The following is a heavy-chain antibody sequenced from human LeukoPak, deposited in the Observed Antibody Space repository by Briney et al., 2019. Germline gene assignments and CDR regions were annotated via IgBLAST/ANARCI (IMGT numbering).Heavy chain of an antibody. V-gene: IGHV3-7*01. CDR1: VFTFSNYW. CDR2: INLDGSQK. Sequence: GGSLRLSCAASVFTFSNYWMAWVRQAPWKGQEWVANINLDGSQKYYVDSVKGRFTISRDNAENSLYLQMNSLRAEDTALYYCARKRPNYFDYWGQGTLVTVSS. CDR3: ARKRPNYFDY. J-gene: IGHJ4*02.